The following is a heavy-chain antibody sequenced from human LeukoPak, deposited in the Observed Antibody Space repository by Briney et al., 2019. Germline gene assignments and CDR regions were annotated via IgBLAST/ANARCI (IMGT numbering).Heavy chain of an antibody. J-gene: IGHJ4*02. CDR3: ARFGAGDSSGYYFFDY. CDR2: INHSGST. CDR1: GGSFSGYY. D-gene: IGHD3-22*01. Sequence: SETPSLTCAVYGGSFSGYYWSWIRQPPGKGLEWIGEINHSGSTNYNPSLKSRVTISVDTSKNQFSLKLSSVTAADTAVYYCARFGAGDSSGYYFFDYWGQGTLVTVSS. V-gene: IGHV4-34*01.